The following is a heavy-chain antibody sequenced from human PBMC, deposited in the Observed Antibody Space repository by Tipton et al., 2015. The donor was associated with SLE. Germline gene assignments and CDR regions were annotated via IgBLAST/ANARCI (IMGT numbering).Heavy chain of an antibody. J-gene: IGHJ4*02. CDR3: ARLWGAYYFDY. Sequence: LSLSCAVYGGSFSGYYWSWIRQPPGKGLEWIGEINHSGSTNYNPPLNSRVTTSVDTSKNQFSLKLSSVTAADTAVYYCARLWGAYYFDYWGQGTLVTVSS. CDR1: GGSFSGYY. V-gene: IGHV4-34*01. D-gene: IGHD3-16*01. CDR2: INHSGST.